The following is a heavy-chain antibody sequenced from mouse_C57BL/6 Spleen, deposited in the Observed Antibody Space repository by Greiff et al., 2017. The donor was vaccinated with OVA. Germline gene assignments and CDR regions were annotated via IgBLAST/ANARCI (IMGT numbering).Heavy chain of an antibody. V-gene: IGHV14-3*01. CDR2: IDPANGNT. Sequence: VQLKQSVAELVRPGASVKLSCTASGFNIKNTYMHWVKQRPEQGLEWIGRIDPANGNTKYAPKFQGKATITADTSSNTAYLQLSSLTSEDTAIYYCAGYYGSSSAWFAYWGQGTLVTVSA. CDR3: AGYYGSSSAWFAY. D-gene: IGHD1-1*01. J-gene: IGHJ3*01. CDR1: GFNIKNTY.